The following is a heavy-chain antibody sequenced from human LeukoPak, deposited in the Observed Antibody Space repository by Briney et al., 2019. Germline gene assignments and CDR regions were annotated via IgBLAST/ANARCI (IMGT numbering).Heavy chain of an antibody. CDR3: ARDGQDAFDI. V-gene: IGHV4-59*01. J-gene: IGHJ3*02. Sequence: SETLSLTCTVSGGSISSYYWSWIRQPPGKGLEWIGYIYYSGSTNYNPSLKSRVTISVDTSKNQFSLKLSSVTAADTAVYYCARDGQDAFDIWGQGTMVTVSS. CDR1: GGSISSYY. CDR2: IYYSGST.